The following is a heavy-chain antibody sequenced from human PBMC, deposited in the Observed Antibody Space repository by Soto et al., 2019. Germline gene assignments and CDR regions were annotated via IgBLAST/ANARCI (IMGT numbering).Heavy chain of an antibody. CDR3: AKDKAKGSYYYYYYGMDV. J-gene: IGHJ6*02. D-gene: IGHD3-10*01. Sequence: EVQLVESGGGLVQPGRSLRLSCAASGFTFDDYAMHWVRQAPGKGLAWVSGISWNSGSIGYADSVKGRFTISRDNAKNSLYLQMNSLRAEDTAMYYCAKDKAKGSYYYYYYGMDVWGQGTTVTVSS. CDR2: ISWNSGSI. CDR1: GFTFDDYA. V-gene: IGHV3-9*01.